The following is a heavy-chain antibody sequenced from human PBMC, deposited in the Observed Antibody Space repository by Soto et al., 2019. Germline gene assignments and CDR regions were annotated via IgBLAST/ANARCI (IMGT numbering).Heavy chain of an antibody. CDR1: GFTFSSYA. CDR3: ARGFGNGDSSGWYTKNYYYYGMDV. D-gene: IGHD6-19*01. J-gene: IGHJ6*02. V-gene: IGHV3-30-3*01. Sequence: PGGSLRLSCAASGFTFSSYAMHWVRQAPGKGLEWVAVISYDGSNKYYADSVKGRFTISRDNSKNTLYLQMNSLRAEDTAVYYCARGFGNGDSSGWYTKNYYYYGMDVWGQGTTVTVSS. CDR2: ISYDGSNK.